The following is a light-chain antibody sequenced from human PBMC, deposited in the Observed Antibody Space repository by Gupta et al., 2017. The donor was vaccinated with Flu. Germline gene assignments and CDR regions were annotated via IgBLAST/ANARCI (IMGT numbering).Light chain of an antibody. J-gene: IGLJ3*02. V-gene: IGLV3-21*02. Sequence: SYVLTQPPSVAVPPGQTARIACGGNNIGRKSVHWYQKKPGQAPVLVVYDDTDRPSGIPERFSGSNSGTTATPTLSGVEDGDEADDDCQLWAGVSGKSVFGGGTKLTVL. CDR1: NIGRKS. CDR2: DDT. CDR3: QLWAGVSGKSV.